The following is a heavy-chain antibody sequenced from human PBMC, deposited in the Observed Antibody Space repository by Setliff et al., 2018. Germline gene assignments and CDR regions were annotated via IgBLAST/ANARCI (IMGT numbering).Heavy chain of an antibody. CDR1: GGSDSSTSHY. CDR3: ARVDFTMIQGVLGL. D-gene: IGHD3-10*01. CDR2: VYYSGYT. J-gene: IGHJ1*01. Sequence: SETLSLTCNVSGGSDSSTSHYWGWIRQPPGKGMEWIGSVYYSGYTYYNPSLQSRVTISVDMSKNQFSMKLTSVTAADTAVYYCARVDFTMIQGVLGLWGQGTLVTVS. V-gene: IGHV4-39*07.